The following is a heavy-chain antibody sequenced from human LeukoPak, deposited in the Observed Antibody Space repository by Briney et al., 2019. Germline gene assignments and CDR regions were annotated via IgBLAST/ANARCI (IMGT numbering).Heavy chain of an antibody. J-gene: IGHJ5*02. CDR2: IYYSGDT. CDR1: GSSISSGDFY. Sequence: PSETLSLTCTVSGSSISSGDFYWSWIRQSPGQGLEWIGYIYYSGDTYYNPSLKSRVTISVDTSKNHFSLKLNSVTAADTAVYYCARDMGRTIFGLVTPLNWFDPWGQGTLVTVSS. D-gene: IGHD3-3*01. CDR3: ARDMGRTIFGLVTPLNWFDP. V-gene: IGHV4-30-4*02.